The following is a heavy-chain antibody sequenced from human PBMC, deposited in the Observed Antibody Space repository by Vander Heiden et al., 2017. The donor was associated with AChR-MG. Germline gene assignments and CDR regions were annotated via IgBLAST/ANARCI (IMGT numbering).Heavy chain of an antibody. CDR2: IIPILGIA. Sequence: QVQLVQSGAEVKKPGSSVKVSCKASGGTFSSYAISWVRQAPGQGLEWMGRIIPILGIANYAQKFQGRVTITADKSTSTAYMELSSLRSEDKAVYYCARSGSGSYYNGFDPWGQGTLVTVSS. CDR1: GGTFSSYA. D-gene: IGHD3-10*01. CDR3: ARSGSGSYYNGFDP. J-gene: IGHJ5*02. V-gene: IGHV1-69*04.